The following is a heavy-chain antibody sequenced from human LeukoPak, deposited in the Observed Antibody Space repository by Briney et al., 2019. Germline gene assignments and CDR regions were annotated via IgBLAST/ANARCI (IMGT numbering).Heavy chain of an antibody. CDR3: AKVVQYTASTGTGLDY. J-gene: IGHJ4*02. CDR2: IWYDGSYK. V-gene: IGHV3-33*06. CDR1: GFTFSNYG. Sequence: GGSLRLSCVASGFTFSNYGMHWVRQAPGKGLDWVAVIWYDGSYKYYADSVKGRFTISRENPKNTPYLQMDSPRAEDTGIYYCAKVVQYTASTGTGLDYWGQGTLVTVSS. D-gene: IGHD1-1*01.